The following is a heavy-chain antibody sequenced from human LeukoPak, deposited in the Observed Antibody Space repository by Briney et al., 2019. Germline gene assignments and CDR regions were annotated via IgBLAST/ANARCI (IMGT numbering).Heavy chain of an antibody. CDR3: ARGNTFTLYYYYGMDV. Sequence: SVKVSCKASGGTFSSYAISWVRQAPGQGLEWMGGIIPIFGTANYAQKFQGRVTITADESTSTAYMELSSLRSEDTAVYYCARGNTFTLYYYYGMDVWGQGTTVAVSS. D-gene: IGHD3-16*01. V-gene: IGHV1-69*13. CDR1: GGTFSSYA. CDR2: IIPIFGTA. J-gene: IGHJ6*02.